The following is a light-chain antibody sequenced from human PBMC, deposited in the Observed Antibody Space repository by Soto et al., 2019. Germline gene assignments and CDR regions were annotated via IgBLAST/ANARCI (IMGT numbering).Light chain of an antibody. CDR1: SSDVGTYNL. J-gene: IGLJ2*01. CDR3: CSYTSSSVV. V-gene: IGLV2-23*01. CDR2: EAS. Sequence: QSLLTQPASVSGSPGQSITISCTGTSSDVGTYNLLSWYQHHPGKAPKLMIYEASKRPSGVSIRFSGSKSGNTASLTISGLQAEDEADYYCCSYTSSSVVFGGGTKLTVL.